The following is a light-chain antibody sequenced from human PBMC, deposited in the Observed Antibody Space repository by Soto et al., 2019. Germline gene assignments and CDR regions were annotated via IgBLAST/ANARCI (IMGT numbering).Light chain of an antibody. V-gene: IGKV3-15*01. CDR2: GAS. J-gene: IGKJ4*01. CDR3: QQYNNWPTTT. CDR1: QSVSSN. Sequence: EIVMTQSPATLSVSPGERATLSCRASQSVSSNLAWYQQKHDQAPRLLIYGASTRATGIPARFSGSGFGTEFNLTISSLQSEDFAVYYCQQYNNWPTTTFGGGTKVEIK.